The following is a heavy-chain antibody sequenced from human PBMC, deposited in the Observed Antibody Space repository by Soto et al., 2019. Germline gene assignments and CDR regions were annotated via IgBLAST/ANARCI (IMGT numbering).Heavy chain of an antibody. V-gene: IGHV3-30*18. J-gene: IGHJ6*03. D-gene: IGHD3-10*01. Sequence: QVQLVESGGGVVQPGRSLRLSCAASGFTFSSYGMHWVRQAPGKGLEWVAVISYDGSNKYYADSVKGRFTISRDNSKNTLYLQMNSLRGEDTAVYYCAKGGGSGPWDGFHYMDVWGKGTTVTVSS. CDR2: ISYDGSNK. CDR1: GFTFSSYG. CDR3: AKGGGSGPWDGFHYMDV.